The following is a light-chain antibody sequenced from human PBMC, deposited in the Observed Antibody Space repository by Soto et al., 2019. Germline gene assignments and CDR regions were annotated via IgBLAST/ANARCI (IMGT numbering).Light chain of an antibody. CDR3: MQSTQLPPT. Sequence: VVTQTPLSLSVAPGQPASISCKSSQSLLHITGETFLFWYLQKPGQSPQLLIYEVSTRVSGVPDRFSGSGSGTDFTLEISRVETDDVGIYYCMQSTQLPPTFGQGTRLAIK. V-gene: IGKV2D-29*02. J-gene: IGKJ5*01. CDR2: EVS. CDR1: QSLLHITGETF.